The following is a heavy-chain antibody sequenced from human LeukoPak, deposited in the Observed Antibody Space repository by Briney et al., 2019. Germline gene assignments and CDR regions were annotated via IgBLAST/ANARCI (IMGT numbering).Heavy chain of an antibody. J-gene: IGHJ4*02. D-gene: IGHD5-12*01. CDR1: GFTFSSFG. CDR2: ISSSGSTI. Sequence: GGSLRLSCAASGFTFSSFGMNWVRQAPGKGLEWVSYISSSGSTIYYADSVKGRFTISRDNSKNTLYVQMNSLRAEDTAVYYCARASPDSYSGYDLYYFDYWGQGTLVTVSS. CDR3: ARASPDSYSGYDLYYFDY. V-gene: IGHV3-48*01.